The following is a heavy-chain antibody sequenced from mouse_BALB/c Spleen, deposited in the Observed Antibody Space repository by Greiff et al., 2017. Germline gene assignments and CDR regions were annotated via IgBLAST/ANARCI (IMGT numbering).Heavy chain of an antibody. D-gene: IGHD2-1*01. Sequence: EVKLVESGPELVKPGASVKVSCKASGYSFTDYNMYWVKQSHGKSLEWIGYIDPYNGGTSYNQKFKGKATLTVDKSSSTAFMHLNSLTSEDSAVYYCASSYGNYTFHYAMDYWGQGTSVTVSS. CDR3: ASSYGNYTFHYAMDY. CDR2: IDPYNGGT. V-gene: IGHV1S135*01. CDR1: GYSFTDYN. J-gene: IGHJ4*01.